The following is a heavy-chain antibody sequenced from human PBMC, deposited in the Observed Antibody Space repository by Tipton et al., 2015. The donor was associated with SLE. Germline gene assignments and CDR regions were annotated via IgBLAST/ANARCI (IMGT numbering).Heavy chain of an antibody. CDR1: GFTFSNAW. V-gene: IGHV3-43*01. J-gene: IGHJ4*02. Sequence: SLRLSCAASGFTFSNAWMSWVRQAPGKGLEWVSLITWDGGSTYYADSVKGRFTISRDNSKNSLYLQMNSLRTEDTALYYCVKDRGIAVAGGFEYWGQGTLVTVSS. CDR2: ITWDGGST. D-gene: IGHD6-19*01. CDR3: VKDRGIAVAGGFEY.